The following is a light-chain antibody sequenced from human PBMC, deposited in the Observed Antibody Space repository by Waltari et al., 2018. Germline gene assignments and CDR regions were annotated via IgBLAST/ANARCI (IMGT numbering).Light chain of an antibody. J-gene: IGKJ2*01. V-gene: IGKV1-5*03. CDR2: KAS. Sequence: DIQMTQSPSTLSASVGDRFTITCRASQTITNCLAWYQQKPGEAPKLLIYKASTLDMGVPSRFSGSGSGTEFTLTISSLQPDDFATYYCQQYDNYPYTFGQGTKLEIK. CDR3: QQYDNYPYT. CDR1: QTITNC.